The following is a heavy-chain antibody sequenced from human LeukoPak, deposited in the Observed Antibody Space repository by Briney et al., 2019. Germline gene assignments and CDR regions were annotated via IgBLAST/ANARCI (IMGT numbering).Heavy chain of an antibody. Sequence: GGSLRLSCAASGFIFSSYGTHWVRQAPGKGLEWVAFIRYDGSNKYHADSVKDRFTISRDNSKNTLYQQMNSLRAEDTAVYYCAKRWIVGAASYFDYWGQGTLVTVSS. D-gene: IGHD1-26*01. CDR1: GFIFSSYG. V-gene: IGHV3-30*02. CDR2: IRYDGSNK. J-gene: IGHJ4*02. CDR3: AKRWIVGAASYFDY.